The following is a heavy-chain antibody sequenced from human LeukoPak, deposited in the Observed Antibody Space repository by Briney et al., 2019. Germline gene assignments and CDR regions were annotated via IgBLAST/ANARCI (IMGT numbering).Heavy chain of an antibody. CDR3: ARGASVTNEGIYYYYYMDV. Sequence: ASVKVSCKASGGTFSSYAISWVRQAPGQGLEWMGGIMPIFGTANYAQKFQGRVTITTDESTSTAYMELSSLRSEDTAVYYCARGASVTNEGIYYYYYMDVWGKGTTVTVSS. J-gene: IGHJ6*03. D-gene: IGHD4-11*01. CDR1: GGTFSSYA. CDR2: IMPIFGTA. V-gene: IGHV1-69*05.